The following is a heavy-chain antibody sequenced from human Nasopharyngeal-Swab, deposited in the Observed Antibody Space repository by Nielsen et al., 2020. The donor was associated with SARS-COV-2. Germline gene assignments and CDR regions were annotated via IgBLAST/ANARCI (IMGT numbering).Heavy chain of an antibody. V-gene: IGHV1-18*01. CDR1: GYTFTSYG. J-gene: IGHJ4*02. CDR2: INAYNGNT. CDR3: ARALNYYDSSGYDY. D-gene: IGHD3-22*01. Sequence: ASVKVSCKASGYTFTSYGISWVRQAPGQGLDWMGWINAYNGNTNYAQKLQGRVTMTTDTSTSTAYMELRSLRSDDTAVYYCARALNYYDSSGYDYWGQGTLVTVSS.